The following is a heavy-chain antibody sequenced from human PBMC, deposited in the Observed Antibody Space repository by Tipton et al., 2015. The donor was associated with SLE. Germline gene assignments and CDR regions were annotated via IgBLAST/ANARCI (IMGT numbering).Heavy chain of an antibody. D-gene: IGHD6-19*01. CDR2: ISTYNGKT. Sequence: QLVQSGAEVKKPGSSVKVSCKASGGTFSSYAISWVRQAPGQGLEWMGWISTYNGKTNYAHKVKGRVTMTTDTSTRTAFMELRSLRSDDTAVYYCAREPNIAVAADSFDIWGQGTMVNVSS. CDR1: GGTFSSYA. J-gene: IGHJ3*02. V-gene: IGHV1-18*01. CDR3: AREPNIAVAADSFDI.